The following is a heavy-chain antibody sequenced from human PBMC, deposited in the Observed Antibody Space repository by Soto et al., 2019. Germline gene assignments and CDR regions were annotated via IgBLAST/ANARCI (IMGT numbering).Heavy chain of an antibody. CDR1: GFTVCSNY. Sequence: GGSLRLSCAASGFTVCSNYMSWVRQAPGKGLEWVSVNYGGGSTYYADSVKDRFTISRDNSKNTLYLQMNGLRAEDTAVYYCARGGSRRLQLLFVFDSWGQGTLVTVSS. D-gene: IGHD1-1*01. CDR2: NYGGGST. CDR3: ARGGSRRLQLLFVFDS. V-gene: IGHV3-53*01. J-gene: IGHJ4*02.